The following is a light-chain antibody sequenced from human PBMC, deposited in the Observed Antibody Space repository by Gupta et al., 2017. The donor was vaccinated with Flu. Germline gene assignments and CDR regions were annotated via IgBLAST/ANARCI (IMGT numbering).Light chain of an antibody. V-gene: IGLV1-51*01. CDR1: SSNIGNNY. CDR3: GTWDVSLTAVV. CDR2: DND. Sequence: SVFTQPPSVSAAPGHKVTISCSGSSSNIGNNYVSWYQQYPGTAPKLLIYDNDKRPSGTPDRFSGSKSGTSAALGIAGLQTGDEDNYYCGTWDVSLTAVVFGGGTKLTVL. J-gene: IGLJ3*02.